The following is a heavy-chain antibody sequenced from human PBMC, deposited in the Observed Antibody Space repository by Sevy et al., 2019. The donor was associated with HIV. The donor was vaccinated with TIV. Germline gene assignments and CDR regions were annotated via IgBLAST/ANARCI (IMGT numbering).Heavy chain of an antibody. CDR2: ISGSGGTT. CDR3: VREGVPAAIGFDY. V-gene: IGHV3-23*01. CDR1: GFTFSSYV. Sequence: GGSLRLSCAASGFTFSSYVMTWVRQAPGKGLEWVSTISGSGGTTYYADSVKGRFTISRDNSKNTLDLQINSLRAEDTAVYYCVREGVPAAIGFDYWGQGTLVTVSS. J-gene: IGHJ4*02. D-gene: IGHD2-2*01.